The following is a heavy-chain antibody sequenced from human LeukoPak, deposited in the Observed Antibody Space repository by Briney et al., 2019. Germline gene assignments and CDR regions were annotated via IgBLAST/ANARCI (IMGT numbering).Heavy chain of an antibody. J-gene: IGHJ4*02. V-gene: IGHV3-30*18. Sequence: PGRPLRLSCAASGFIFSSYGMHWARQAPGKGLEWVAVISYDGGSKYYADSMKGRFTISRDNSKNTLHLQMNSLRAEDTAVYYCVKSVHGGWLEDYFDYWGQGTLVTVSS. D-gene: IGHD6-19*01. CDR1: GFIFSSYG. CDR3: VKSVHGGWLEDYFDY. CDR2: ISYDGGSK.